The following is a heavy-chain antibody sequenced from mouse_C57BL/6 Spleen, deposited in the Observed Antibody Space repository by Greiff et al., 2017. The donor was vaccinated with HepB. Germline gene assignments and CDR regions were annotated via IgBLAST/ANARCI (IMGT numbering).Heavy chain of an antibody. V-gene: IGHV1-19*01. J-gene: IGHJ1*03. Sequence: VQLQQSGPVLVKPGASVKMSCKASGYTFTDYYMNWVKQSHGKSLEWIGVINPYNGGTSYNQKFKGKATLTVDKSSSTAYMELNSLTSEDSAVYYCARGGATVVSPHWYFDVWGTGTTVTVSS. D-gene: IGHD1-1*01. CDR3: ARGGATVVSPHWYFDV. CDR2: INPYNGGT. CDR1: GYTFTDYY.